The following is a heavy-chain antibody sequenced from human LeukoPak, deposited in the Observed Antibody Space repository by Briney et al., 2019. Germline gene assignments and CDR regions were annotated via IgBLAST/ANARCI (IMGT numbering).Heavy chain of an antibody. CDR1: GFTFSSYA. V-gene: IGHV3-23*01. Sequence: GGSLRLSCAASGFTFSSYAMSWVRQAPGKGLEWVSAISGSGGSTYYADSVKGRFTISRDNSKNTLYLQMNSLRAEDTAVYYCARTDQEKWLRSVDAGTGGSYYFDYWGQGTLVTVSS. CDR3: ARTDQEKWLRSVDAGTGGSYYFDY. CDR2: ISGSGGST. D-gene: IGHD5-12*01. J-gene: IGHJ4*02.